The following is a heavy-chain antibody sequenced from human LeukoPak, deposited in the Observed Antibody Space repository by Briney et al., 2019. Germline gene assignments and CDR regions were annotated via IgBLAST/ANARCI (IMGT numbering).Heavy chain of an antibody. D-gene: IGHD2-2*01. CDR1: RFTFSSYG. Sequence: PGGSLRLSCAASRFTFSSYGMHWVRQAPGKGLEWVAVISYDGSNKYYADSVKGRFTISRDNSKNTLYLQMNSLRAEDTAVYYCARTRGVWYQLLSHFDYWGQGTLVTVSS. CDR2: ISYDGSNK. V-gene: IGHV3-30*19. J-gene: IGHJ4*02. CDR3: ARTRGVWYQLLSHFDY.